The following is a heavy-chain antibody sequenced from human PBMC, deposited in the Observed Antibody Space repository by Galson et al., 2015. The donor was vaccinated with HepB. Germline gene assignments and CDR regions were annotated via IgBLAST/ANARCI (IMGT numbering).Heavy chain of an antibody. J-gene: IGHJ5*02. CDR3: ARDQPLPLGIAAAGISWFDP. CDR2: INPNSGGT. V-gene: IGHV1-2*06. D-gene: IGHD6-13*01. CDR1: GYTFTGYY. Sequence: SVKVSCKASGYTFTGYYMHWVRQAPGQGLEWMGRINPNSGGTNYAQKFQGRVTMTRDTSISTAYMELSRLRSDDTAVYYCARDQPLPLGIAAAGISWFDPWGQGTLVTVSS.